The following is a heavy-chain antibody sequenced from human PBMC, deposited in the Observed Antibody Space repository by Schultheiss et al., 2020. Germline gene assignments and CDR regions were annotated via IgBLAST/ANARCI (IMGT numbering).Heavy chain of an antibody. J-gene: IGHJ5*02. CDR3: ARLAYSSSFHNNWFDP. CDR2: IYPGDSDT. CDR1: GGSISSYY. Sequence: ETLSLTCTVSGGSISSYYWSWIRQPPGKGLEWMGIIYPGDSDTRYSPSFQGQVTISADKSISTAYLQWSSLKASDTAMYYCARLAYSSSFHNNWFDPWGQGTLVNVYS. D-gene: IGHD6-13*01. V-gene: IGHV5-51*01.